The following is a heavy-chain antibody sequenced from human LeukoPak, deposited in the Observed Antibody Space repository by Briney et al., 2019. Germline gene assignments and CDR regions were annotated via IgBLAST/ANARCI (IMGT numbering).Heavy chain of an antibody. D-gene: IGHD1-7*01. CDR1: GYTFTSYG. CDR3: ARAVWGGTIIHHYYYYMDV. J-gene: IGHJ6*03. V-gene: IGHV1-18*01. CDR2: ISAYNGNT. Sequence: ASVKVSCKASGYTFTSYGISWVRQAPGQGLEWMGWISAYNGNTNYAQKVQGRVTMTTDTSTSTAYMELRSLRSDDTAVYYCARAVWGGTIIHHYYYYMDVWGKGTTVTVSS.